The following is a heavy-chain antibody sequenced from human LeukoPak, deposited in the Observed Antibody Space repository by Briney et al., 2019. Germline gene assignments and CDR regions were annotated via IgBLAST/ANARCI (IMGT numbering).Heavy chain of an antibody. CDR1: GFTSSSYA. D-gene: IGHD5-18*01. CDR2: ISYDGSNK. Sequence: GGSLRLSCAASGFTSSSYAMHWVRQAPGKGLEWVAVISYDGSNKYYADSVKGRFTISRDNSKNTLYLQMNSLRAEDTAVYYCARGLIQPGSDYWGQGTLVTVSS. CDR3: ARGLIQPGSDY. J-gene: IGHJ4*02. V-gene: IGHV3-30-3*01.